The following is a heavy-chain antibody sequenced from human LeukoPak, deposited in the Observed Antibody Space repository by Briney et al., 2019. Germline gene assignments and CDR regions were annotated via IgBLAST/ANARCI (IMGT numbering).Heavy chain of an antibody. V-gene: IGHV3-30*01. CDR3: ARDRGYYGSGSYYH. CDR1: GFTFSSYA. Sequence: GGSLRLSCAASGFTFSSYAMHWVRQAPGKGLEWVAVISYDGSNKYYADSVKGRFTISRDNSKNTLCLQMNSLRAEDTAVYYCARDRGYYGSGSYYHWGQGTLVTVSS. D-gene: IGHD3-10*01. CDR2: ISYDGSNK. J-gene: IGHJ5*02.